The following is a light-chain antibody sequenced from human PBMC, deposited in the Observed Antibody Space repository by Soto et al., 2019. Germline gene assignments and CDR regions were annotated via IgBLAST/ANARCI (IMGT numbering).Light chain of an antibody. J-gene: IGLJ2*01. CDR2: ENN. Sequence: QSVLTQPPSVSAAPGQKVTISCSGSSSNIGNNYVSWYQQLPGTAPKLLIYENNKRPSGIPDRFSGSKSGTSATLGITGLQTGDEADYYCGTWDDSLSAVFGGGTKLPVL. CDR3: GTWDDSLSAV. CDR1: SSNIGNNY. V-gene: IGLV1-51*02.